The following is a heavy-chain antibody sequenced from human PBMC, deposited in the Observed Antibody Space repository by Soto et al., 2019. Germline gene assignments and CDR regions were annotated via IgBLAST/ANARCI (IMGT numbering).Heavy chain of an antibody. J-gene: IGHJ4*02. D-gene: IGHD2-21*02. V-gene: IGHV3-33*01. CDR2: IWYDGSNK. Sequence: VAVIWYDGSNKYYADSVKGRFTISRDNSKNTLYLQMNSLRAEDTAVYYCARSGVVTASRLDYWGQGTLVTVSS. CDR3: ARSGVVTASRLDY.